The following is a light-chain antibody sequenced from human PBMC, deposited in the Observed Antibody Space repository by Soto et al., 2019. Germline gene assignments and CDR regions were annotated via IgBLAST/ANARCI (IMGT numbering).Light chain of an antibody. CDR2: DAS. CDR3: QQRYNWPPLT. Sequence: IVLTQSPATLSLSPGERATLSCRASQSVSNYLAWYQQKPGQAPRLLIDDASNRTTCIPATFSGSGSGPDVTLTISSLEPEDFAVYYCQQRYNWPPLTFGGGTKVEIK. J-gene: IGKJ4*01. V-gene: IGKV3-11*01. CDR1: QSVSNY.